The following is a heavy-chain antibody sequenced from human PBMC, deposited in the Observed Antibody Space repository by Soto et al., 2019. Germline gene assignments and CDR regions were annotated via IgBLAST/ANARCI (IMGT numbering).Heavy chain of an antibody. D-gene: IGHD2-15*01. CDR1: GFTFSAYW. J-gene: IGHJ5*02. CDR2: IKQDGSQK. V-gene: IGHV3-7*03. Sequence: GGSLRLSCAASGFTFSAYWMSWVRQAPGKWLEWVANIKQDGSQKYYVDSVEGRFTIYRDNAKNSLYLQMNSLRAEDTAIYYCARPYCSGGSCYNWFDPWGQGXLVTVYS. CDR3: ARPYCSGGSCYNWFDP.